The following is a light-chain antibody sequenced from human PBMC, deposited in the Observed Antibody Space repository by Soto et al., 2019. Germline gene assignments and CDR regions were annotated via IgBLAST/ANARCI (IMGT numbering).Light chain of an antibody. CDR3: QHYGNWPWM. CDR2: GAS. J-gene: IGKJ1*01. CDR1: QSVISN. Sequence: EIVMTQSPATLSVSPGERATLSCRASQSVISNLAWYHQKPGQALRLLIYGASTRAAGIPARFSGSGSRTEFTLTSSSLQSEDVGVYFCQHYGNWPWMFGQGTKVEI. V-gene: IGKV3D-15*01.